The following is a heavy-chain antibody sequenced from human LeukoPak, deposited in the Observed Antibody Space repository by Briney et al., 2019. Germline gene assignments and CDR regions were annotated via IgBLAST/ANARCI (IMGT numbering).Heavy chain of an antibody. Sequence: ASVKVSCKASGYTFTSYYMHWVRQAPGQGLEWMGWINPNSGGTNYAQKFQGRVTMTRDTSISTAYMELSRLRSDDTAVYYCASSRAFIAVADTDYWGQGTLVTVSS. J-gene: IGHJ4*02. V-gene: IGHV1-2*02. CDR2: INPNSGGT. D-gene: IGHD6-19*01. CDR3: ASSRAFIAVADTDY. CDR1: GYTFTSYY.